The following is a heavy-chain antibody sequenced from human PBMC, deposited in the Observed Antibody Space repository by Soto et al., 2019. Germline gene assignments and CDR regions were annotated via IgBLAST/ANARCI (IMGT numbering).Heavy chain of an antibody. CDR2: ISYDGSNK. D-gene: IGHD6-13*01. J-gene: IGHJ6*02. Sequence: PGGSLRLSCAASGFTFSSYGMHWVRQAPGKGLEWVAVISYDGSNKYYADSVKGRFTISRDNSKNTLYLQMNSLRAEDTAVYYCAKAFSSSWYFVGDYYYYGMDVWGQGTTVTVSS. CDR3: AKAFSSSWYFVGDYYYYGMDV. CDR1: GFTFSSYG. V-gene: IGHV3-30*18.